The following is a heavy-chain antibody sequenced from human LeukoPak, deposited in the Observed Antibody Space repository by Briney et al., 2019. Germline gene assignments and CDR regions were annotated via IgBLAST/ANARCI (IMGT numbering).Heavy chain of an antibody. CDR1: GGSISSGGYS. V-gene: IGHV4-30-2*01. D-gene: IGHD1-1*01. J-gene: IGHJ3*02. CDR3: ARGLERLEESAFDI. CDR2: IYHSGST. Sequence: PSETLSLTCAVSGGSISSGGYSWSWIRQPPGKGLEWIGYIYHSGSTYYNPSLKSRVTISVDRSKNQFSLKLSPVTAADTAVYYCARGLERLEESAFDIWGQGTMVTVSS.